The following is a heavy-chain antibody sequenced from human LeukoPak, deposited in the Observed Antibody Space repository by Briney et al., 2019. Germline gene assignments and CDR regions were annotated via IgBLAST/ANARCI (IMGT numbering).Heavy chain of an antibody. D-gene: IGHD3-3*01. CDR1: GYTFTSYY. CDR3: ARETAQGVLFAHYYDFWSGEYYYGMDV. CDR2: INPSGGST. Sequence: GASVKVSCKASGYTFTSYYMHWVRHAPGQGLEWMGIINPSGGSTSYTQKFQGRVTMTRDTSTSTVYMELSSLRSEDTAVYYCARETAQGVLFAHYYDFWSGEYYYGMDVWGQGTTVTVSS. J-gene: IGHJ6*02. V-gene: IGHV1-46*01.